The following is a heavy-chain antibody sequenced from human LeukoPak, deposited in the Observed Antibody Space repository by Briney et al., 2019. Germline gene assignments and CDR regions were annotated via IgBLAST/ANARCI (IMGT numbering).Heavy chain of an antibody. CDR3: ARSSPHCSSTSCYNDAFDI. CDR2: IKQDGVDK. V-gene: IGHV3-7*01. D-gene: IGHD2-2*02. Sequence: GGSLRLSCAASGFSFSRSYMNWVRQAPGKGLEWVATIKQDGVDKYYVDSVKGRFTISRDTAKNSLFLQMNSLRAEDTAVYYCARSSPHCSSTSCYNDAFDIWGQGTMVTVSS. CDR1: GFSFSRSY. J-gene: IGHJ3*02.